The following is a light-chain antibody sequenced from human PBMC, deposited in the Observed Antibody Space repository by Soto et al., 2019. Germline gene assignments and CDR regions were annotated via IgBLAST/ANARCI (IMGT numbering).Light chain of an antibody. CDR1: QSFSNY. CDR3: QQTYSAPLT. J-gene: IGKJ4*01. Sequence: DIQMTQSPFSLPASVGDRVNITCRASQSFSNYLNWYQQKLGRAPSLLIHGASSLQGGVPSRFSGSGSGTDFTLTISSLQPDDFTTYYCQQTYSAPLTFGGGTKVEI. V-gene: IGKV1-39*01. CDR2: GAS.